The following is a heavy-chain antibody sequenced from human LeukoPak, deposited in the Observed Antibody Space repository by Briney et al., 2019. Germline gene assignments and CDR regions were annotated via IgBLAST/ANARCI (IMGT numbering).Heavy chain of an antibody. Sequence: ASVKVSCTASGYTFTSYGISWVRQAPGQGLEWMGWISAYNGNTNYAQKLQGRVTMTTDTSTSTAYMELRSLRSDDTAVYYCARLQELTLAFDIWGQGTMVTVSS. CDR1: GYTFTSYG. CDR3: ARLQELTLAFDI. J-gene: IGHJ3*02. D-gene: IGHD1-26*01. CDR2: ISAYNGNT. V-gene: IGHV1-18*01.